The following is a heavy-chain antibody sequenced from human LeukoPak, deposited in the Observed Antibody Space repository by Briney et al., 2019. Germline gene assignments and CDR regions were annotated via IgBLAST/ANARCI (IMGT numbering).Heavy chain of an antibody. J-gene: IGHJ3*02. CDR2: ISWNSGSI. CDR1: GFTFDDYA. CDR3: AKDQRPVTVTPPDAFDI. Sequence: GGSLRLSCAASGFTFDDYAMHWVRQAPGRGLEWVSGISWNSGSIGYADSVKGRFTISRDNAKNSLYLQMNSLRAEDMALYYCAKDQRPVTVTPPDAFDIWGQGTMVTVSS. D-gene: IGHD4-11*01. V-gene: IGHV3-9*03.